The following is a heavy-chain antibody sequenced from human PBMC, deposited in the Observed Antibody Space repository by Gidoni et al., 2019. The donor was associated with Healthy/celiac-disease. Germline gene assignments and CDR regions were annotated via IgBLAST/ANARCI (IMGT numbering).Heavy chain of an antibody. V-gene: IGHV3-15*01. Sequence: EVQLVESGGGLVKPGGSLRLSCAASGFTFSNAWSSWVRPAPGKGLEWVGRIKTTADGGTTDYAAPVKGRFTISRDDSINTFFLQMNSLKIEDTAVYYCTADRWNGPNWGQGTRVTVSP. CDR3: TADRWNGPN. CDR2: IKTTADGGTT. D-gene: IGHD1-1*01. CDR1: GFTFSNAW. J-gene: IGHJ4*02.